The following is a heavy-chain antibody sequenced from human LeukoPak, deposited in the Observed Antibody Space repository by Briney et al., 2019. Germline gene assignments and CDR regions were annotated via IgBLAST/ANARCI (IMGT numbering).Heavy chain of an antibody. CDR3: AKGRPGFYSSGWYPWSWFDP. D-gene: IGHD6-19*01. Sequence: PGRSLRLSCAASGFTFGSYGMHWVRQAPGKGLEWVAVISYDGSNKYYADSVKGRFTISRDNSKNTLYLQMNSLRAEDTAVYYCAKGRPGFYSSGWYPWSWFDPWGQGTLVTVSS. V-gene: IGHV3-30*18. CDR2: ISYDGSNK. J-gene: IGHJ5*02. CDR1: GFTFGSYG.